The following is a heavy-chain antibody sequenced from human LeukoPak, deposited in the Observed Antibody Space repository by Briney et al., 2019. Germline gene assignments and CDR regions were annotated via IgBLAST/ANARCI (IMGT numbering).Heavy chain of an antibody. CDR3: ARKDIAVAGTGRANWFDP. J-gene: IGHJ5*02. CDR1: GYIFTSYY. D-gene: IGHD6-19*01. CDR2: INPSGGST. Sequence: ASVKVSCKASGYIFTSYYMHWVRQAPGQGLEWMGIINPSGGSTSYAQKFQGRVTMTRDTSTSTVYMELSSLRSEDTAVYYCARKDIAVAGTGRANWFDPWGQGTLVTVSS. V-gene: IGHV1-46*01.